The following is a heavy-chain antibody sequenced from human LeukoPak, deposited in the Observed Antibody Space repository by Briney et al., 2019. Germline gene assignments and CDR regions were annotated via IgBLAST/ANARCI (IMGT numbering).Heavy chain of an antibody. CDR3: ARDRPWSGLDY. J-gene: IGHJ4*02. Sequence: PSETLSPTCTVSGGSISSYYWSWIRQPPGKGLEWIGRIYTSGSTNYNPSLKSRVTMSVDTSKNQFSLKLSSVTAADTAVYYCARDRPWSGLDYWGQGTLVTVSS. V-gene: IGHV4-4*07. CDR2: IYTSGST. CDR1: GGSISSYY. D-gene: IGHD3-3*01.